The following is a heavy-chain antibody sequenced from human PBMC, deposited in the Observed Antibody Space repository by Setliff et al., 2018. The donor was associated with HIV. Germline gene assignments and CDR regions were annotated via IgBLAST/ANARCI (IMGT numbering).Heavy chain of an antibody. J-gene: IGHJ4*02. D-gene: IGHD5-12*01. CDR3: ARQGDGYNLYHVYYFDY. CDR2: IYHSGTT. Sequence: PSETLSLTCAVSGYSISSGYYWGWIRQTPGKGLEWIGSIYHSGTTYYNPSLRSRVTISVDTSKNQFSLKLSSVTAADTDVYHCARQGDGYNLYHVYYFDYWGQGTLVTVSS. CDR1: GYSISSGYY. V-gene: IGHV4-38-2*01.